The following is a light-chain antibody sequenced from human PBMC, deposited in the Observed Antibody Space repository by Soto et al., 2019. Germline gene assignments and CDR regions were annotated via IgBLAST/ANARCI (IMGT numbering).Light chain of an antibody. CDR2: LSSDGSH. CDR1: SGHSSYA. J-gene: IGLJ2*01. V-gene: IGLV4-69*01. CDR3: QTLDTGGKVV. Sequence: QLVLTQSPSASASLGASVKLTCTLSSGHSSYAIAWHQQQPEKGPRYLMNLSSDGSHSKGAGIPDRFSGSSSGAERYLTISSLQSEDEADYYCQTLDTGGKVVFGGGTKLTVL.